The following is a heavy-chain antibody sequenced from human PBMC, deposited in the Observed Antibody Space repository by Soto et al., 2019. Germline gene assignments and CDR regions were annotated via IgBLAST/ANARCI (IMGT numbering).Heavy chain of an antibody. CDR1: GGSISSYY. CDR2: IYTSGST. D-gene: IGHD2-15*01. J-gene: IGHJ6*02. CDR3: AREAGYCSGGSCRFFYGMDV. Sequence: SETLSLTGTVSGGSISSYYWSWIRQPGGKGLEWIGRIYTSGSTNYNPSLKSRVTMSVDTSKNQFSLKLSSVTAADTAVYYCAREAGYCSGGSCRFFYGMDVWGQGTTVTVSS. V-gene: IGHV4-4*07.